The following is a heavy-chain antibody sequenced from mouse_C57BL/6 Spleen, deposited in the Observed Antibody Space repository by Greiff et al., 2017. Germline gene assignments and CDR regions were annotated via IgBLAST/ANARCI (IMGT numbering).Heavy chain of an antibody. CDR1: GYTFTGYW. CDR2: ILPGSGST. V-gene: IGHV1-9*01. D-gene: IGHD1-1*01. J-gene: IGHJ3*01. Sequence: QVQLKQSGAELMKPGASVKLSCKATGYTFTGYWIEWVKQRPGHGLEWIGEILPGSGSTNYTEKFKGKATFTADTSSNTAYMQLSSLTTEDSAIYYWARGDYGSKGFAYWGQGTLVTVSA. CDR3: ARGDYGSKGFAY.